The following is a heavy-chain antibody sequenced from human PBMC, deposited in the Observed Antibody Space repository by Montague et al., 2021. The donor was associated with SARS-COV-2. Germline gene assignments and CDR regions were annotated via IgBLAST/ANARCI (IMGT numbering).Heavy chain of an antibody. CDR2: IYYSGST. CDR1: GGSITSTNW. V-gene: IGHV4-59*08. J-gene: IGHJ4*02. D-gene: IGHD2-15*01. CDR3: ARRALGNCSGGSCYSAFDY. Sequence: SETLSLTCAVSGGSITSTNWWSWVRQPPGKGLEWIGYIYYSGSTNYNPSLKSQVTISVDTSKNQFSLKLSSVTAADTAVYYCARRALGNCSGGSCYSAFDYWGQGTLVTVSS.